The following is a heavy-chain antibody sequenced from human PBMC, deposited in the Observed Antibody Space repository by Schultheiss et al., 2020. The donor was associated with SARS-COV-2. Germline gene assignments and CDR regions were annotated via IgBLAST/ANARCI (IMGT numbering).Heavy chain of an antibody. CDR1: GFSLNTGGMC. J-gene: IGHJ6*03. CDR3: AHSDDYMDV. V-gene: IGHV2-70*12. CDR2: IDWNGDK. D-gene: IGHD3-16*01. Sequence: FGPTLVKPTQTLTLTCTFSGFSLNTGGMCVSWIRQPPGEALEWLAFIDWNGDKYYSTSLKTRLTISKDTSKNQVVLTMANMDPVDTATYYCAHSDDYMDVWGKGTTVTVSS.